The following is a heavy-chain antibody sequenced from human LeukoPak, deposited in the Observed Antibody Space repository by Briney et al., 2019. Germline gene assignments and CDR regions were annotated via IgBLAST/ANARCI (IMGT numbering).Heavy chain of an antibody. J-gene: IGHJ4*02. CDR2: IYSGGSK. D-gene: IGHD3-10*01. CDR3: AKYVSGTYYRGLDY. CDR1: GFTVSSNY. Sequence: PGGSLRLSCAASGFTVSSNYMSWVRQAPGKGLEWVSVIYSGGSKDYADSVKGRFTISRDNSKNTLYLQMNSLRAEDTAVYYCAKYVSGTYYRGLDYWGQGTLVTVSS. V-gene: IGHV3-53*01.